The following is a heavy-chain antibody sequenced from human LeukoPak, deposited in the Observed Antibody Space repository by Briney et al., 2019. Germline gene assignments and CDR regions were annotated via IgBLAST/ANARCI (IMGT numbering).Heavy chain of an antibody. CDR3: AREGARWEPSFSAFDI. Sequence: ASETLSLTCTVSGGSISGYYWSWIRQPPGKGLEWIGYIYYSGSTSYNPSLKSRVTISVDTSKNQFSLKLSSVTAADTAVYYCAREGARWEPSFSAFDIWGQGTMVTVSS. J-gene: IGHJ3*02. V-gene: IGHV4-59*01. CDR1: GGSISGYY. CDR2: IYYSGST. D-gene: IGHD1-26*01.